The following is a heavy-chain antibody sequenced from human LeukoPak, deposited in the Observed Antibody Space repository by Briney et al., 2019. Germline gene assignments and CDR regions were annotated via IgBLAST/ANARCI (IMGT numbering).Heavy chain of an antibody. CDR1: GFTFSSYW. J-gene: IGHJ4*02. V-gene: IGHV3-74*01. CDR3: ARGTAGGYGDY. Sequence: GGSLRLSCAASGFTFSSYWMHWVRQAPGKGLVWVSRINSDGSSTSYADSVKGRFTISRDNAKNTLYLQMNSLRAEDTAVYYCARGTAGGYGDYWGQGTLVTVSS. D-gene: IGHD5-12*01. CDR2: INSDGSST.